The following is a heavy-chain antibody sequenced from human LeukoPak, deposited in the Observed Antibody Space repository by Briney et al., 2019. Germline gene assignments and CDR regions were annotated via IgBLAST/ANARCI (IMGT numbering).Heavy chain of an antibody. Sequence: PSETLSPTCAVYGGSFSGYYWSWIRQPPGKGLEWIGEINHSGSTNYNPSLKSRVTISVDTSKNQFSLKLSSVTAADTAVYYCARPSLYGDYNYWGQGTLVTVSS. V-gene: IGHV4-34*01. CDR3: ARPSLYGDYNY. D-gene: IGHD4-17*01. CDR1: GGSFSGYY. CDR2: INHSGST. J-gene: IGHJ4*02.